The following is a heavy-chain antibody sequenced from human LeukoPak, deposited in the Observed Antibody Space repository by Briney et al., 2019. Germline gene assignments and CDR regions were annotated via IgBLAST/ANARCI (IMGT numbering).Heavy chain of an antibody. CDR3: ARGEVARGPFDY. V-gene: IGHV4-59*01. CDR1: GGSISSYY. CDR2: IYYSGST. J-gene: IGHJ4*02. D-gene: IGHD2-15*01. Sequence: SETLCLTCTVSGGSISSYYWSWIRQPPGKGLEWIGYIYYSGSTNYNPSLKSRVTISVDTSKNQFSLKLSSVTAADTAVYYCARGEVARGPFDYWGQGTLVTVSS.